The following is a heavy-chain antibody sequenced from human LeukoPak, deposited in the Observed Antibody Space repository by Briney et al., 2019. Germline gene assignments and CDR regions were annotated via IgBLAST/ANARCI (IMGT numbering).Heavy chain of an antibody. J-gene: IGHJ4*02. CDR3: AKIMVAYAGVDY. CDR2: ISYDGSNK. V-gene: IGHV3-30-3*01. CDR1: GFTFSSYA. D-gene: IGHD3-10*01. Sequence: QPGRSLRLSCAASGFTFSSYAMHWVRQAPGKGLEWVAVISYDGSNKYYADSVKGRFTISRDNSKNTLYLQMNSLSAEDTAVYYCAKIMVAYAGVDYWGQGTLVTVSS.